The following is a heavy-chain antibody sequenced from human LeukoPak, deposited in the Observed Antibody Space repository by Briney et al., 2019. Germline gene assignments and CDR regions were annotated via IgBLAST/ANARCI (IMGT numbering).Heavy chain of an antibody. CDR3: TRNWGTDACTSNSCFEPDLDS. V-gene: IGHV1-2*06. D-gene: IGHD3-16*01. J-gene: IGHJ4*02. CDR2: INPNSGGT. CDR1: GYTFTHFY. Sequence: ASVKVSCKPSGYTFTHFYIHWVRQAPGQGLEWMGRINPNSGGTNYAPKFQGRVTMTRDTSISTAYLDLLNCDETAVFYCTRNWGTDACTSNSCFEPDLDSWGQGTLVTVSS.